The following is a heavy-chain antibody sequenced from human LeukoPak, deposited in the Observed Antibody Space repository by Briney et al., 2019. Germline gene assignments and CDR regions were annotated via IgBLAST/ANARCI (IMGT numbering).Heavy chain of an antibody. CDR3: ARGYSSSWYNY. CDR1: GGSFSGYY. CDR2: INHSGST. V-gene: IGHV4-34*01. D-gene: IGHD6-13*01. Sequence: PSETLSLTCALYGGSFSGYYWSWIRQPPGKGLEWIGEINHSGSTNYNPSLKRRVTISVDTSKNQFSLKLSSVTAADTAVYYCARGYSSSWYNYWGQGTLVTVSS. J-gene: IGHJ4*02.